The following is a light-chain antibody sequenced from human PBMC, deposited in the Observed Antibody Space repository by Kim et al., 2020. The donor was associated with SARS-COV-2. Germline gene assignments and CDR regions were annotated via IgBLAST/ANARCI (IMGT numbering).Light chain of an antibody. J-gene: IGKJ1*01. CDR3: QKYNSAPRT. Sequence: GDRVTITCRASQGISNYLAWYQQKPGKVPKLLIYAASTLQSGVPSRFSGSGSGTDFTFTISSLQPEDVATYYCQKYNSAPRTFGQGTKVDIK. CDR2: AAS. V-gene: IGKV1-27*01. CDR1: QGISNY.